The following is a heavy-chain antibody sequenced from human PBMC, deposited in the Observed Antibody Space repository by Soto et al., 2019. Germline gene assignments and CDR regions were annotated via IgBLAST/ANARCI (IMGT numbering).Heavy chain of an antibody. CDR1: GGTFSTYS. D-gene: IGHD2-21*01. CDR2: IIPMLGVR. Sequence: QVQLVQSGAEVKKPGSSVKVSCKDSGGTFSTYSMFWVRQAPGQGLEWMGRIIPMLGVRNYAQRFQDRVTINGDKSTATVPMELSSLRSEDTALYYCTIGSWSGEVFDIWGQGTMVTVSS. CDR3: TIGSWSGEVFDI. J-gene: IGHJ3*02. V-gene: IGHV1-69*02.